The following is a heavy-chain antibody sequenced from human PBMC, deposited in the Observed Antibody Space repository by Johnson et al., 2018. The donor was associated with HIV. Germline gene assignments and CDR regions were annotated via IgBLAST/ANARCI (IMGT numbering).Heavy chain of an antibody. Sequence: QVQLVESGGGLVQPGRSLRLSCAASGFTFSTYGMHWVRQAPGKGLEWVAVMWYDGSNKYYTDSVKGRFTISRDNSKNTLYLQMNSLRAEDTAVYYCARGGGGTVVVTIGGAFDIWGQGTMVTVSS. D-gene: IGHD2-21*02. V-gene: IGHV3-33*08. CDR3: ARGGGGTVVVTIGGAFDI. J-gene: IGHJ3*02. CDR1: GFTFSTYG. CDR2: MWYDGSNK.